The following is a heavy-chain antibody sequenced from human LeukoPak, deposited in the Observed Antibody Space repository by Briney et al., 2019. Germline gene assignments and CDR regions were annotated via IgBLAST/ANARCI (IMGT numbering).Heavy chain of an antibody. J-gene: IGHJ4*02. V-gene: IGHV3-30-3*01. Sequence: QPEGSLRLSCAASGFTFYSHAMVWVRQAPGKGLEWVSFISFDGSNKVHADSVMGRFTISRDNSKSTVDLQINSLRHEDTAVYYCAKDWGQRGVGASLGHWGQGTLVIVSS. CDR1: GFTFYSHA. CDR2: ISFDGSNK. D-gene: IGHD1-26*01. CDR3: AKDWGQRGVGASLGH.